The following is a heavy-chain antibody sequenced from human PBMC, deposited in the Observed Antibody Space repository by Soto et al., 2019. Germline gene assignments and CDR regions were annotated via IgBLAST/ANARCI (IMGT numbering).Heavy chain of an antibody. D-gene: IGHD3-10*01. CDR3: ARRPLIHYGSGSYYNEYYYYYMDV. J-gene: IGHJ6*03. Sequence: SEILSLTCTVSGGSISSSSYYWGWIRQPPGKGLEWIGSIYYSGSTYYNPSLKSRVTISVDTSKNQFSLKLSSVTAADTAVYYCARRPLIHYGSGSYYNEYYYYYMDVWGKGTTVTVSS. CDR1: GGSISSSSYY. CDR2: IYYSGST. V-gene: IGHV4-39*01.